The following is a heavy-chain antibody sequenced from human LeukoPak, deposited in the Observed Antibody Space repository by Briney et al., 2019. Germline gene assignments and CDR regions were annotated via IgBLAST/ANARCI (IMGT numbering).Heavy chain of an antibody. CDR2: MNPNSGNT. J-gene: IGHJ4*02. Sequence: GASVKVSCKASGYTFTSYGINWVRQATGQGLEWMGWMNPNSGNTGYAQKFQGRVTMTTDTSTSTAYMELRSLRSDDTAVYYCARLNDYGGNYLDYWGQGTLVTVSS. V-gene: IGHV1-18*01. D-gene: IGHD4-23*01. CDR1: GYTFTSYG. CDR3: ARLNDYGGNYLDY.